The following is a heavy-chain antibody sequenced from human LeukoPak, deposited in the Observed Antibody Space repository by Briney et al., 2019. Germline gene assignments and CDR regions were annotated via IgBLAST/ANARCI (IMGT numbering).Heavy chain of an antibody. CDR3: ARGYYDRSGYSSRIDY. CDR1: GFTFSNYG. Sequence: GGSLRLSCAASGFTFSNYGLYWVRQAPGTGLEGVAVMWNDGDNEYYADSVKGRFTFSRDNSKNTLYLQMNSLRVEDTAVYYCARGYYDRSGYSSRIDYWGQGTLVTVSP. D-gene: IGHD3-22*01. CDR2: MWNDGDNE. V-gene: IGHV3-33*07. J-gene: IGHJ4*02.